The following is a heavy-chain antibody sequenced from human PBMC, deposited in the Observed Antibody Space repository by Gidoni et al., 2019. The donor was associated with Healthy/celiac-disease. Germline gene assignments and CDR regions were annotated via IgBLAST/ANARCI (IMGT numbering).Heavy chain of an antibody. CDR3: ASLLGGQLDPRNFDY. CDR2: ISSSSSYI. V-gene: IGHV3-21*01. CDR1: GFTFSSYS. J-gene: IGHJ4*02. Sequence: EVQLVESGGGLVKPGGSLRLSCAASGFTFSSYSMNWVRQAPGKGLEWVSSISSSSSYIYYADSVKGRFTISRDNAKNSLYLQMNSLRAEDTAVYYCASLLGGQLDPRNFDYWGQGTLVTVSS. D-gene: IGHD6-13*01.